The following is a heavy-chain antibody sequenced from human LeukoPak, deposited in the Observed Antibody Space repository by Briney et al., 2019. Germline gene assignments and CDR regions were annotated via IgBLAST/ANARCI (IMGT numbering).Heavy chain of an antibody. Sequence: ASVKVSCKASGYTFTDYHIHWVRQAPGQGLEWMGWINPKSGDTNYAQSFKGRVTLTRDASISTAYMDVNRLIFDDTAIYYCVYRGDTYAYNHWGQGSLVNVSS. CDR1: GYTFTDYH. J-gene: IGHJ5*02. V-gene: IGHV1-2*02. CDR2: INPKSGDT. D-gene: IGHD3-16*01. CDR3: VYRGDTYAYNH.